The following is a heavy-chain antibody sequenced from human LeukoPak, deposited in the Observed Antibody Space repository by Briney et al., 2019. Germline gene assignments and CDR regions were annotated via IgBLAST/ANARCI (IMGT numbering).Heavy chain of an antibody. CDR2: INPSGGST. Sequence: ASVKVSCKASGYTFTSYYMHWVRQAPGQGLEWMGIINPSGGSTSYAQKLQGRVTMTTDTSTSTAYMELRSLRSDDTAVYYCARVDSSSHFDYWGQGTLVTVSS. CDR3: ARVDSSSHFDY. D-gene: IGHD6-6*01. CDR1: GYTFTSYY. V-gene: IGHV1-46*01. J-gene: IGHJ4*02.